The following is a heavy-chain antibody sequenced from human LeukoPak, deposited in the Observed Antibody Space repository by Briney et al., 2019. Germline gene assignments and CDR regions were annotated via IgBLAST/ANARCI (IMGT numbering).Heavy chain of an antibody. CDR2: AYYIGTT. J-gene: IGHJ5*02. D-gene: IGHD6-6*01. CDR1: GGSVSNPYSY. CDR3: ARNTSSSPWFDP. V-gene: IGHV4-61*01. Sequence: PSETLSLTCTVSGGSVSNPYSYWSWIRQPPGKGLEWIGNAYYIGTTSYNSSLKSRVTISIDTSRNQFSLEVTSMTAADTAVYYCARNTSSSPWFDPWGQGTLVTVSS.